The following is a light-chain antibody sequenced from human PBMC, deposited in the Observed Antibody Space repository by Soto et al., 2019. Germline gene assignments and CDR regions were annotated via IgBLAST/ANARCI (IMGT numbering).Light chain of an antibody. J-gene: IGKJ1*01. CDR1: QSISSN. Sequence: EIVMTQSPATLSVSPGERATLSCRASQSISSNLAWYQQNPGQAPRLLIYGASSRATGIPARFSGTGSGTDFTLTISSLQPDDFATYYCQQYQSSWTFGQGTKVDIK. V-gene: IGKV3D-15*01. CDR3: QQYQSSWT. CDR2: GAS.